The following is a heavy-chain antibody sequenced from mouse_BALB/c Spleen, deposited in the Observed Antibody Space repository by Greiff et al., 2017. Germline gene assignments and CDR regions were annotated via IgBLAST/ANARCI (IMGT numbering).Heavy chain of an antibody. CDR3: AREENYYGSSPLGY. CDR2: ISSGSSTI. Sequence: EVKLMESGGGLVQPGGSRKLSCAASGFTFSRFGMHWVRQAPEKGLEWVAYISSGSSTIYYADTVKGRFTISRDNPKNTLFLQMTSLRSEDTAMYYCAREENYYGSSPLGYWGQGTTLTVSS. J-gene: IGHJ2*01. D-gene: IGHD1-1*01. V-gene: IGHV5-17*02. CDR1: GFTFSRFG.